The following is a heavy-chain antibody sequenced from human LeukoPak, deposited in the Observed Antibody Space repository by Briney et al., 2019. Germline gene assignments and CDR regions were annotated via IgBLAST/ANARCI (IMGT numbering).Heavy chain of an antibody. D-gene: IGHD3-22*01. CDR2: INPNSGGT. CDR3: ARGNYYDSSRTGVRFDP. V-gene: IGHV1-2*06. CDR1: GYTFTGYY. Sequence: ASVKVSCKASGYTFTGYYMHWVRQAPGQGLEWMGRINPNSGGTNYAQKFQGRVAMTRDTSISTAYMELSRLRSDDTAVYYCARGNYYDSSRTGVRFDPWGQGTLVTVSS. J-gene: IGHJ5*02.